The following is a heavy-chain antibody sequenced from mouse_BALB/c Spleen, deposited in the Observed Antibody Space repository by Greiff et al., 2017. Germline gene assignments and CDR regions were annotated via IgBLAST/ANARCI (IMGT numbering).Heavy chain of an antibody. D-gene: IGHD1-1*02. CDR3: ARGGKRAMDY. Sequence: VQLQQSGAELVRPGVSVKISCKGSGYTFTDYAMHWVKQSHAKSLEWIGVISTYYGDASYNQKFKGKATMTVDKSSSTAYMELARLTSEDSAIYYCARGGKRAMDYWGQGTSVTVSS. CDR1: GYTFTDYA. V-gene: IGHV1S137*01. J-gene: IGHJ4*01. CDR2: ISTYYGDA.